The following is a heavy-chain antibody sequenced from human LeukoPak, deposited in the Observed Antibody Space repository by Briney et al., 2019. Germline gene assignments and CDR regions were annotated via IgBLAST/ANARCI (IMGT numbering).Heavy chain of an antibody. J-gene: IGHJ3*02. V-gene: IGHV3-74*01. CDR1: GFTLSSYW. D-gene: IGHD1-1*01. Sequence: RGSLRLSCAPSGFTLSSYWMHWVRPIPGKGLVWVSRLNRDGTRTSYVDSVKGRFIISRDSAKNTLYLQMNSVRAEDTAVYDCARDPGGIRGWNDAFDMWGQGTMVTVSS. CDR3: ARDPGGIRGWNDAFDM. CDR2: LNRDGTRT.